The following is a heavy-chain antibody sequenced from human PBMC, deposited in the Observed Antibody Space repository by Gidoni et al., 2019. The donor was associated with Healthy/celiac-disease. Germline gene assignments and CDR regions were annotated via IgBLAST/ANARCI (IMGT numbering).Heavy chain of an antibody. CDR1: GFTVSSNY. J-gene: IGHJ4*02. CDR2: IYSGGST. V-gene: IGHV3-66*01. Sequence: EVQLVESGGGLVQPGGSLRLSCAASGFTVSSNYMSWVRQAPGKGLEWVSVIYSGGSTYYADSVKGRFTISRDNSKNTLYLQMNSLRAEDTAVYYCATTYYYDSSGYYPFDYWGQGTLVTVSS. D-gene: IGHD3-22*01. CDR3: ATTYYYDSSGYYPFDY.